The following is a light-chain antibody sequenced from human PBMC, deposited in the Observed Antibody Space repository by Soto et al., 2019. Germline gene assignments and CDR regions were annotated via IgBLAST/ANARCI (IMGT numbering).Light chain of an antibody. CDR2: GAS. CDR1: QSVSSN. CDR3: QQYNNWPPWT. V-gene: IGKV3-15*01. J-gene: IGKJ1*01. Sequence: EIVMTQSPATLSVSPGERATLSCRASQSVSSNLAWYQQKPGQAPRLLIYGASTRATGIPARFSGSGSGTESTLTISSLQSEDFAVYNCQQYNNWPPWTFGQGTQVEIK.